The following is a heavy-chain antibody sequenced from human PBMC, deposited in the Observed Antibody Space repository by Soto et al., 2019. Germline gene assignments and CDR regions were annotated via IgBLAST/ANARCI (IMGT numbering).Heavy chain of an antibody. Sequence: GSLRLSCAASGFTFSSNAMGWVRQAPGKGLEWVSAISGSGGATYYADSVKGRYTISRDNSKNTVYLQMNSLRAEDTAVYYCKRRTGFRSGQHDYWGQGTLVTVSS. CDR3: KRRTGFRSGQHDY. CDR1: GFTFSSNA. D-gene: IGHD6-19*01. CDR2: ISGSGGAT. V-gene: IGHV3-23*01. J-gene: IGHJ4*02.